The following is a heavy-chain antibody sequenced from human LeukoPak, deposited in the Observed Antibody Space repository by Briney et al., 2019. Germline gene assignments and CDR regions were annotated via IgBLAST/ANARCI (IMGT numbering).Heavy chain of an antibody. Sequence: SETLSLTCTVSGGSISSSDYYWGWIRQPPGRGLEWIGTICYSGSTYYNPSLKSRVALSVDTSKNQFSLKLSSVTAADTAVYYCARHHRSGYYEVDYWGQGTLVTVS. D-gene: IGHD6-25*01. CDR1: GGSISSSDYY. V-gene: IGHV4-39*01. CDR2: ICYSGST. CDR3: ARHHRSGYYEVDY. J-gene: IGHJ4*02.